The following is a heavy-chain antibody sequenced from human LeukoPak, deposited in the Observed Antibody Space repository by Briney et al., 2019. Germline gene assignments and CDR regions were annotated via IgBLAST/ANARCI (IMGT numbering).Heavy chain of an antibody. J-gene: IGHJ4*02. D-gene: IGHD3-10*01. Sequence: KXSCXTSGYTFNTYGITWVRQAPGQGLEWMGWISAYNGNTNYAQKLQGRVTMTTDTSTSTAYMELRSLRSDDTAVYYCAIITMVRGKALNYFDYWGQGTLVTVSS. V-gene: IGHV1-18*01. CDR2: ISAYNGNT. CDR1: GYTFNTYG. CDR3: AIITMVRGKALNYFDY.